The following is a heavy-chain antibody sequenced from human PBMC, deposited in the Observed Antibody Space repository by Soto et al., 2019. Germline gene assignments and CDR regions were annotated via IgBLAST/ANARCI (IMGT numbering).Heavy chain of an antibody. CDR2: IDWDDDK. CDR3: ARIRRCSYGNDAFDI. V-gene: IGHV2-70*01. CDR1: GFSLSTSGMC. J-gene: IGHJ3*02. D-gene: IGHD5-18*01. Sequence: SGPTLVNPTQTLTLTCTFSGFSLSTSGMCVSWIRQPPGKALEWLALIDWDDDKYYSTSLKTRLTISKDTSKNQVVLTMTNMDPVDTATYYCARIRRCSYGNDAFDIWGQGTMVTVSS.